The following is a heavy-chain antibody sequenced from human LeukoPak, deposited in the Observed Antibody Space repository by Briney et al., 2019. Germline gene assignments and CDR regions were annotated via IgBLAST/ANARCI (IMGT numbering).Heavy chain of an antibody. D-gene: IGHD3-22*01. V-gene: IGHV3-30*02. CDR3: AKDYYDSSGYYYPEQIFDY. Sequence: GGSLRLSCAASGFTFSYYAMHWVRQAPGKGLEWVAFIQYDGSNKYYADSVKGRFTISRDNSKKTLYLQMNSLRAEDTAVYYCAKDYYDSSGYYYPEQIFDYWGQGTLVTVSS. CDR1: GFTFSYYA. CDR2: IQYDGSNK. J-gene: IGHJ4*02.